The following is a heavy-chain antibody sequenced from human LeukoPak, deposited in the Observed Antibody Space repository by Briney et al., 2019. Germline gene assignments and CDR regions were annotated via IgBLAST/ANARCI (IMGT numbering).Heavy chain of an antibody. D-gene: IGHD3-10*01. J-gene: IGHJ4*02. V-gene: IGHV4-59*08. CDR3: ARGMWFGAYEDY. Sequence: SETLSLTCTVSLGSISPYYWSWIRQPPGKGLEWIGYISYSGNTNYNPPLKSRVTISVDTSKNQLSLKLSSVTAADTAVYYCARGMWFGAYEDYWGQGTLVTVSP. CDR2: ISYSGNT. CDR1: LGSISPYY.